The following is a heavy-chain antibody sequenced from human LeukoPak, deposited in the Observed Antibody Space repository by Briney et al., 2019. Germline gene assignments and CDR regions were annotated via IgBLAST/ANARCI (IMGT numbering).Heavy chain of an antibody. J-gene: IGHJ4*02. D-gene: IGHD3-3*01. Sequence: SVKVSCKASGGTFSSYAISWVRQAPGQGLEWMGRIIPIFGIANYTQKFQGRVTITADRSTSTAYMELSSLRSEDTAVYYCARDLFYDFWSGPSIFDYWGQGTLVTVSS. CDR2: IIPIFGIA. CDR1: GGTFSSYA. V-gene: IGHV1-69*04. CDR3: ARDLFYDFWSGPSIFDY.